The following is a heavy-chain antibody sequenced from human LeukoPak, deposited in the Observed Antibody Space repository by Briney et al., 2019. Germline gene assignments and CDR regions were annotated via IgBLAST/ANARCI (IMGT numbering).Heavy chain of an antibody. D-gene: IGHD3-22*01. CDR1: GFTFSSYS. V-gene: IGHV3-48*01. CDR3: ARDNGYYYDSSGLRY. Sequence: PGGSLRLSCAASGFTFSSYSMNWVRQAPGKGLEWVSYISSSSSTIYYADSVKGRFTISRDNAKNSLYLQMNSLRAEDTAVYYCARDNGYYYDSSGLRYWGQGTLVTVSS. J-gene: IGHJ4*02. CDR2: ISSSSSTI.